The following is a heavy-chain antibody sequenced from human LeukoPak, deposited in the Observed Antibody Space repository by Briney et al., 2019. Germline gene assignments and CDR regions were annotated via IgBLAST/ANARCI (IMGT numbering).Heavy chain of an antibody. CDR1: GYTFTSYG. V-gene: IGHV1-18*01. D-gene: IGHD4-17*01. Sequence: ASEKVSCKASGYTFTSYGISGVRQATGQWLEWMGWISDYNGNTKYAQRLQGRVTMTTDTSTSTAYMELRSLRSDDTAVYYCARDRDYGDYNTQDLFVYWGQGTLVTVSS. CDR3: ARDRDYGDYNTQDLFVY. CDR2: ISDYNGNT. J-gene: IGHJ4*02.